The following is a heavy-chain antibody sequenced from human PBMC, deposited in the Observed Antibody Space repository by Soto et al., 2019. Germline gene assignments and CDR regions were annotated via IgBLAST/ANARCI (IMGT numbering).Heavy chain of an antibody. D-gene: IGHD3-16*02. CDR1: GLSLSDHY. J-gene: IGHJ5*02. V-gene: IGHV3-72*01. Sequence: GGTLRLSCAASGLSLSDHYMSWVRQSPGKGLEWVGLSRDKAHSYTTEYAASVKGRFSISRDDSGSSLYLQMNSLKTDDAAVYYCGQLDSQASASRYPYDPWGQG. CDR2: SRDKAHSYTT. CDR3: GQLDSQASASRYPYDP.